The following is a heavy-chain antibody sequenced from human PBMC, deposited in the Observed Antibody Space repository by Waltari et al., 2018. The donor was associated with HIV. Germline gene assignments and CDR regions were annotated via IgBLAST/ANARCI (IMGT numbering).Heavy chain of an antibody. CDR3: ATSVESYDFWSGAYYFDY. Sequence: EVQVVESGGGLVQPGGTLRLSCAASGFTFSSYWMHWVRQVPGKGLESLSRINTDGSSTSYADSVDGRCTISRDNAKNTLFLQLYSLRAEDTAVYYCATSVESYDFWSGAYYFDYWGQGTLVTVSS. CDR2: INTDGSST. J-gene: IGHJ4*02. D-gene: IGHD3-3*01. CDR1: GFTFSSYW. V-gene: IGHV3-74*01.